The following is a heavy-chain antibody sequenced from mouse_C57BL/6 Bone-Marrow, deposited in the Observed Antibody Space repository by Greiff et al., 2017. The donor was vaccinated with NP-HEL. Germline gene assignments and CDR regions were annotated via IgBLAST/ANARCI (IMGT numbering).Heavy chain of an antibody. Sequence: QVQLQQPGAELVKPGASVKMSCKASGYTFTSYWITWVKQRPGQGLEWIGDIYPGSGSTNYNEKLKSKATMTVDTSSSTACMQLSSLTSEDSAVYYCARWMGNPAWFAYWGQGTLVTVSA. J-gene: IGHJ3*01. CDR3: ARWMGNPAWFAY. CDR2: IYPGSGST. V-gene: IGHV1-55*01. D-gene: IGHD2-1*01. CDR1: GYTFTSYW.